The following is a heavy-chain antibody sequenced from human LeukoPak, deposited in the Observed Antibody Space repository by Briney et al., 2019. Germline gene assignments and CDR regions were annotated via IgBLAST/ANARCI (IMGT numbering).Heavy chain of an antibody. D-gene: IGHD1-1*01. CDR2: IIPIFGTA. V-gene: IGHV1-69*06. Sequence: SVKVSCKASGGTFSSYAMSWVRQAPGQGLEWMGAIIPIFGTANYAQKFQGRVTITADKSTSTAYMELSSLRSEDTAVYYCARDTTGTYYYYYGMDVWGKGTTVTVSS. J-gene: IGHJ6*04. CDR3: ARDTTGTYYYYYGMDV. CDR1: GGTFSSYA.